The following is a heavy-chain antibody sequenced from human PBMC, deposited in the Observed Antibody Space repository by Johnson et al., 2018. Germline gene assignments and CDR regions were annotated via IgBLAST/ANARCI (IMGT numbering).Heavy chain of an antibody. D-gene: IGHD6-13*01. J-gene: IGHJ2*01. CDR3: AREEAAAGNWFFDL. V-gene: IGHV3-74*01. Sequence: VQLQESGGGLAQPGGSLRLSCTASGLTFSTDWMHWVRQIPGKGLEWVSRLTPDGTDTYYADSVKGRFTMSRDNAKNTLFLQMNSLRAEETPMYYCAREEAAAGNWFFDLWGRGTLVTVSS. CDR2: LTPDGTDT. CDR1: GLTFSTDW.